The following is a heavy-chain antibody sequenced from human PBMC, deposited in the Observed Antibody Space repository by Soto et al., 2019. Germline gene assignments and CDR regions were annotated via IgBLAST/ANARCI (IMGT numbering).Heavy chain of an antibody. V-gene: IGHV1-18*01. D-gene: IGHD6-13*01. CDR1: GYTFTSYG. J-gene: IGHJ6*03. Sequence: ASVKVSCKASGYTFTSYGISWVRQAPGQGLEWMGWISAYNGNTNYAQKLQGRVTMTTDTSTTTAYMELSSLRSEDTAVYYCARGKRIAAAVMAYYYYYMDVWGKGTTVTVSS. CDR2: ISAYNGNT. CDR3: ARGKRIAAAVMAYYYYYMDV.